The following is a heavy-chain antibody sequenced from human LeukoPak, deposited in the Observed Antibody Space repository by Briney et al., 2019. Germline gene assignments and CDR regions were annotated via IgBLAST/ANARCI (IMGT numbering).Heavy chain of an antibody. CDR2: ISGNGGST. V-gene: IGHV3-64*01. D-gene: IGHD1-20*01. J-gene: IGHJ4*02. Sequence: GRSLRLSCAASGFSFSTYTMHWVRQSPGKGLEYVSAISGNGGSTYYANSVKGRFTISRDNFKNTLYLQLGSLRADDMGVYYCARRVPLTGTTGYFDYWGQGTLVTVSS. CDR3: ARRVPLTGTTGYFDY. CDR1: GFSFSTYT.